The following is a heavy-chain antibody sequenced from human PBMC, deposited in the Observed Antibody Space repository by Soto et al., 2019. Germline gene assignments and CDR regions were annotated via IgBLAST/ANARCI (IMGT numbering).Heavy chain of an antibody. Sequence: QVQLVQSGAEVKKPGASVKVSCKASGYTFTSYGISWVRQAPGQGLEWMGWISAYNGNTNYAQKLQGRVTMTTDTSTSTAYMELRSLRSDDTAVYYCARALLPAYYYDSSGYPPIDYWGQGTLVTVSS. CDR2: ISAYNGNT. D-gene: IGHD3-22*01. CDR1: GYTFTSYG. J-gene: IGHJ4*02. V-gene: IGHV1-18*01. CDR3: ARALLPAYYYDSSGYPPIDY.